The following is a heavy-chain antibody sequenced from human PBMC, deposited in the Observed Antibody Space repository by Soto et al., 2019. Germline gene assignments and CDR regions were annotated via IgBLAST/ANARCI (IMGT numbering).Heavy chain of an antibody. D-gene: IGHD6-19*01. CDR2: IYHSGST. CDR1: GGSISASSYY. Sequence: SETLSLTCTVSGGSISASSYYWGWIRQPPGKGLEWIGYIYHSGSTYYNPSLKSRVTISVDRSKNQFSLKLSSVTAADTAVYYCARAGGLGAVAVDYWGQGTLVTVSS. CDR3: ARAGGLGAVAVDY. J-gene: IGHJ4*02. V-gene: IGHV4-30-2*01.